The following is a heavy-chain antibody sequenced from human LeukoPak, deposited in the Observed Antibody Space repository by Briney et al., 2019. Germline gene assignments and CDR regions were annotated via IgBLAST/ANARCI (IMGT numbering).Heavy chain of an antibody. CDR2: ISAYNGNT. V-gene: IGHV1-18*01. CDR3: ARAYSGSYFLARYYYYMDV. CDR1: GYTFTSYG. D-gene: IGHD1-26*01. Sequence: ASVKVSCKASGYTFTSYGISWVRQAPGQGLEWTGWISAYNGNTNYAQKLQGRVTMTTDTSTSTAYMELRSLRSDDTAVYYCARAYSGSYFLARYYYYMDVWGKGTTVTVSS. J-gene: IGHJ6*03.